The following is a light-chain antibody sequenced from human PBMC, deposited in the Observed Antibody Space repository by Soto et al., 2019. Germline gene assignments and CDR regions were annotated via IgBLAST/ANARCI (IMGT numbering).Light chain of an antibody. CDR3: LQDYNYPRT. J-gene: IGKJ2*01. V-gene: IGKV1-6*01. CDR2: GAS. Sequence: AIQMTQSPSSLSASVGDRVTITCRSSQDIRTDLGWYQQRPGKAPNLLIYGASTLQTGVPSRFSGSGSGTDFFLTISSLQPEDVATYFCLQDYNYPRTFGQGTELQIK. CDR1: QDIRTD.